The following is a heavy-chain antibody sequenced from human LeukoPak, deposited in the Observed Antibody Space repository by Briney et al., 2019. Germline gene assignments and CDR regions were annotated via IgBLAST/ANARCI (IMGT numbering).Heavy chain of an antibody. CDR3: AGQGLGSSWFYHGGFYYCDS. CDR2: ISHSGST. J-gene: IGHJ4*02. V-gene: IGHV4-59*01. D-gene: IGHD6-13*01. Sequence: SETLSLTCTVSNDSFGSYYWSWIRQPPGKGLEWIGYISHSGSTNYNPSLKSRLTISVGASRNQFFLELSSVTPADTAVYYCAGQGLGSSWFYHGGFYYCDSWGQGTLVTVS. CDR1: NDSFGSYY.